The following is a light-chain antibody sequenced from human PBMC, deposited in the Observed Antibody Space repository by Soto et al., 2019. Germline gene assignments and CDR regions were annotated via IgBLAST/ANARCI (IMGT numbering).Light chain of an antibody. CDR2: DVA. J-gene: IGLJ1*01. V-gene: IGLV2-11*02. Sequence: QSVLTQPASVSGSPGQSITISCPGTSSDVGAYNYVSWYQQHPGRPPKLRIYDVARWPSGVPDRFSGSKSGNTASLTLSGLQAEDEADYFCCSYAGGYTYLFGRGTKVTVL. CDR3: CSYAGGYTYL. CDR1: SSDVGAYNY.